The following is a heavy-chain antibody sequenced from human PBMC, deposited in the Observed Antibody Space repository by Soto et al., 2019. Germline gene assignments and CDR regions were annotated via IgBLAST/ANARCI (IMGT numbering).Heavy chain of an antibody. CDR2: ISYDGSNK. CDR3: AKPYLKYSSSSNYFDY. D-gene: IGHD6-6*01. J-gene: IGHJ4*02. V-gene: IGHV3-30*18. CDR1: GFTFSSYG. Sequence: GGSLRLSCAASGFTFSSYGMHWVRQAPGKGLEWVAVISYDGSNKYYADSVKGRFTISRDNSKNTLYLQMNSLRAEDTAVYYCAKPYLKYSSSSNYFDYWGQGTLVTVSS.